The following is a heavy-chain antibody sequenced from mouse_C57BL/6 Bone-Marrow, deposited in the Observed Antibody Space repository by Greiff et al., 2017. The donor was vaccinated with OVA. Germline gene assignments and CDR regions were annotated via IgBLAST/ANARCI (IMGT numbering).Heavy chain of an antibody. CDR3: AKRDYRGAWFAY. V-gene: IGHV2-9*01. J-gene: IGHJ3*01. D-gene: IGHD2-12*01. Sequence: SGFSLTSYVVDWVRQPPGKGLEWLGVIWGGGSTNYNSALMSRLSISKDNSKSQVFLKMNSLQTDDTAMYYCAKRDYRGAWFAYWGQGTLVTVSA. CDR1: GFSLTSYV. CDR2: IWGGGST.